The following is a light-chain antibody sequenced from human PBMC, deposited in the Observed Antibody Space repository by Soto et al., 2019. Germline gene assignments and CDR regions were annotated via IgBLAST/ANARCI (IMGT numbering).Light chain of an antibody. CDR3: SSYTSTSTMV. CDR1: SSDVGGYNY. J-gene: IGLJ2*01. Sequence: QSALTQPASVSGSPGQSITIACTGTSSDVGGYNYVSWYQQHPGKAPKLMIYEVSNRPSGVSSRFSGSKSANTASLTISGLQPEEEADYYCSSYTSTSTMVFGGGTKLTVL. V-gene: IGLV2-14*01. CDR2: EVS.